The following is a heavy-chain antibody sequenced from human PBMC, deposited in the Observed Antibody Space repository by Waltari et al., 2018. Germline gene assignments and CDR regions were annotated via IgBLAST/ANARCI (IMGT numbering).Heavy chain of an antibody. J-gene: IGHJ4*02. CDR1: GGSISSGGYS. D-gene: IGHD7-27*01. V-gene: IGHV4-30-2*01. Sequence: QLQLQESGSGLVKPSQTLSLTCAVSGGSISSGGYSWSWIRQPPGKGLEWIGDIYHSGSTYYNPSLKSRVTISVDRSKNQFSLKLSSVTAADTAVYYCARAEGELGHYFDYWGQGTLVTVSS. CDR2: IYHSGST. CDR3: ARAEGELGHYFDY.